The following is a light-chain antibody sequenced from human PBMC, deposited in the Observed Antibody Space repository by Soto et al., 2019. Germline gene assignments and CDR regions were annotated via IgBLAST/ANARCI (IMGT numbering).Light chain of an antibody. CDR2: AAS. CDR1: QSISNY. V-gene: IGKV1-39*01. Sequence: DIQMTQSPYSLSASVGDRVTITCRASQSISNYLNWYQQKPGKAPKLLIYAASSLQSGVPSMFSGSGSGKDFTLTISSLQPEDFATYSCQQSYTTLFTFGPGTNVDI. CDR3: QQSYTTLFT. J-gene: IGKJ3*01.